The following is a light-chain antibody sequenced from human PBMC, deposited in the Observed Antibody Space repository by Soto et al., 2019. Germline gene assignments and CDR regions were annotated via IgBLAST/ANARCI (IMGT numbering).Light chain of an antibody. J-gene: IGLJ2*01. V-gene: IGLV1-40*01. CDR1: SSNIGAGYD. CDR3: QSSDSSLRGV. Sequence: QSVLTQPPSVSGAPGQRVTISCTGSSSNIGAGYDVHWYQQLPGTAPKLLMYRNNNRPSGVPDRFSGSKSGTSASLAITGLQAEDEADYYCQSSDSSLRGVFGGGTKLTVL. CDR2: RNN.